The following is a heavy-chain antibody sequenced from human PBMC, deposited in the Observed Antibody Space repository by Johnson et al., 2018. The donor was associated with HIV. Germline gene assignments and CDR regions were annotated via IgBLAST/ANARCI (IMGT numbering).Heavy chain of an antibody. CDR1: GFTFDDYA. V-gene: IGHV3-43D*03. CDR2: IRWDGAIT. Sequence: SGFTFDDYAMHWVRQAPGNGLEWVSLIRWDGAITHYADSVKGRFTISRDNSRNSLYLQMKSLRPEDTALYYCARAEIYEGRVGDFAFDIWGQGTMVTVSS. J-gene: IGHJ3*02. D-gene: IGHD3-10*01. CDR3: ARAEIYEGRVGDFAFDI.